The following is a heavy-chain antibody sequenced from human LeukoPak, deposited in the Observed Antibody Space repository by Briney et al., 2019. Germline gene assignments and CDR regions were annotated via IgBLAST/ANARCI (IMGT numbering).Heavy chain of an antibody. V-gene: IGHV4-39*07. CDR1: GGSISSSSYY. J-gene: IGHJ4*02. D-gene: IGHD1-26*01. Sequence: SETLSLTCTVSGGSISSSSYYWGWIRQPPGKGLEWIGSIYYSGSTYYNPSLKSRVTISVDTSKNQFSLKLSSATAADTAVYYCARQGSSGSYTDWGQGTLVTVSS. CDR3: ARQGSSGSYTD. CDR2: IYYSGST.